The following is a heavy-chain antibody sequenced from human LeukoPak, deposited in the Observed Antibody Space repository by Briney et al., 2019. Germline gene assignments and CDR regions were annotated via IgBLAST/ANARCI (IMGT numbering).Heavy chain of an antibody. CDR2: IYYSGST. J-gene: IGHJ2*01. V-gene: IGHV4-59*01. CDR3: AREPLDCSSTSCYQLAWYFDL. Sequence: PSETLSLTCTVSGGSISSYYWSWIRQPPWKGLEWIGYIYYSGSTNYNPSLKSRVTISVDTSKNQFSLKLSSVTAADTAVYYCAREPLDCSSTSCYQLAWYFDLWGRGTLVTVSS. CDR1: GGSISSYY. D-gene: IGHD2-2*01.